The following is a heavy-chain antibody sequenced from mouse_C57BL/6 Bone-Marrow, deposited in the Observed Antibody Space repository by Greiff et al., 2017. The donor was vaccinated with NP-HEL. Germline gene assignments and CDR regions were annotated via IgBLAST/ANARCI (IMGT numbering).Heavy chain of an antibody. J-gene: IGHJ3*01. Sequence: EVQLQQSGPELVKPGASVKISCKASGYTFTDYYMNWVKQSHGKSLEWIGDINPNNGGTSYNQKFKGKATLTVDKSSSTAYMELRSLTSEDSAVYYCARKDYGQGFAYWGQGTLVTVSA. V-gene: IGHV1-26*01. CDR3: ARKDYGQGFAY. D-gene: IGHD1-1*02. CDR2: INPNNGGT. CDR1: GYTFTDYY.